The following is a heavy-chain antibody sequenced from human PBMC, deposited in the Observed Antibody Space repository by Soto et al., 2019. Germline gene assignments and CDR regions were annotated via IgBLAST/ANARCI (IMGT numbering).Heavy chain of an antibody. D-gene: IGHD3-10*01. J-gene: IGHJ4*02. CDR2: ISARNGDT. V-gene: IGHV1-18*01. CDR3: ARGRYGEY. Sequence: QVHLVQSGAEVKKPGASVKVSCKGSGYTFTSYGITWVRQAPGQGLEWMGWISARNGDTDYAQKLQGRVTVTRDTSTSTPYMELRSLRSDVTAVYYCARGRYGEYWGQGALVTVSS. CDR1: GYTFTSYG.